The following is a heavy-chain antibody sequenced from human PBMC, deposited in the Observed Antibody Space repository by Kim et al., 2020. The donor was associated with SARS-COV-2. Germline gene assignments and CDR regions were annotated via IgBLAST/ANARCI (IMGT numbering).Heavy chain of an antibody. Sequence: SETLSLTCAVYGGSFSGYYWSWIRQPPGKGLEWIGEINHSGSTNYNPSLKSRVTISVDTSKNQFSLKLSSVTAADTAVYYCARGQRDDYVWGSYRYTPHGLYYFDYWGQGTLVTVSS. D-gene: IGHD3-16*02. V-gene: IGHV4-34*01. CDR3: ARGQRDDYVWGSYRYTPHGLYYFDY. J-gene: IGHJ4*02. CDR1: GGSFSGYY. CDR2: INHSGST.